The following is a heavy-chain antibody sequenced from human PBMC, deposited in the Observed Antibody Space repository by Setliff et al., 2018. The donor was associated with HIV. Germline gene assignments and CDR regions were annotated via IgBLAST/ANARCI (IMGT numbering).Heavy chain of an antibody. D-gene: IGHD3-16*01. Sequence: PSETLSLTCTVSGSSISSGSYYWSWIRQPAGKGLEWIGYIYTSGSTDYNPSLKSRVTISVDTSKNQFSLKLNSVTATDTAVYYCAKRTFGSGRFDPWGQGTLVTVSS. CDR2: IYTSGST. CDR1: GSSISSGSYY. J-gene: IGHJ5*02. CDR3: AKRTFGSGRFDP. V-gene: IGHV4-61*09.